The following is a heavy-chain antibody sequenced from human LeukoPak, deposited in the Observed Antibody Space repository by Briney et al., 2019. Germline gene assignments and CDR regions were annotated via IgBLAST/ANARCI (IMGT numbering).Heavy chain of an antibody. J-gene: IGHJ6*02. Sequence: GGSLRLSCAASGFTFSSYGMHWVRQAPGKGLEWVAVIWYDGSSKYYADSVKGRFTISRDNSKNTLYLQMNSLRAEDTAVYYCAREISPYGMDVWGQGTTVTVSS. V-gene: IGHV3-33*01. CDR1: GFTFSSYG. CDR2: IWYDGSSK. CDR3: AREISPYGMDV.